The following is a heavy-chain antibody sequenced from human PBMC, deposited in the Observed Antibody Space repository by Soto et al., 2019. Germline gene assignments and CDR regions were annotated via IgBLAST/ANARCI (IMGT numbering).Heavy chain of an antibody. J-gene: IGHJ4*02. Sequence: QVQLQESGPGLVKPSQTLSLTCTVSGGSISSGGYYWSWIRQHPGKGLEWIGYIYYSGSTYYNPSLKSRVTIPVDTSKTQFSRKRSSVTAADTAVYYWARVETGNSGAYWGQGTLFTVSS. V-gene: IGHV4-31*03. CDR3: ARVETGNSGAY. CDR1: GGSISSGGYY. CDR2: IYYSGST. D-gene: IGHD5-12*01.